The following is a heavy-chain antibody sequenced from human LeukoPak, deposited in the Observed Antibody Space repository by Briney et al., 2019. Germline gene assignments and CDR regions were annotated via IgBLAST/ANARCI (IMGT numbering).Heavy chain of an antibody. J-gene: IGHJ2*01. CDR2: IYYSGST. V-gene: IGHV4-31*03. CDR3: ARNIVATFDL. D-gene: IGHD5-12*01. CDR1: GGSISSGGYY. Sequence: SQTLSLTCTVSGGSISSGGYYWSWIRQHPGKGLEWIGYIYYSGSTYYNPSLKSRVTISVDTSKNQFSLKLSFVTAADTAVYYCARNIVATFDLWGRGTLVTVSS.